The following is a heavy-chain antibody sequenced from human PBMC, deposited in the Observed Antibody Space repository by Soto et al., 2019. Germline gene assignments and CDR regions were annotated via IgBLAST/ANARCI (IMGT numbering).Heavy chain of an antibody. CDR1: GDSVSSNNAA. CDR2: TYFRSKWYN. Sequence: PSQTLSLTCVISGDSVSSNNAAWNWIRQSPSRGLEWLGRTYFRSKWYNEYAPSVQSRVTIDPDTSKNQFSLHLNPVTPEDTAVYYCARGDCSNGVCYTDGWFDPWGQGTLVTVSS. V-gene: IGHV6-1*01. D-gene: IGHD2-8*01. J-gene: IGHJ5*02. CDR3: ARGDCSNGVCYTDGWFDP.